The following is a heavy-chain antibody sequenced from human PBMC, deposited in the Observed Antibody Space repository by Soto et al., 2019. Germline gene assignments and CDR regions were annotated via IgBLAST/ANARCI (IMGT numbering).Heavy chain of an antibody. J-gene: IGHJ6*02. CDR1: GGTFSSYA. D-gene: IGHD2-15*01. V-gene: IGHV1-69*01. CDR3: ARSQGGSSSLDIYYYYYYGMDV. Sequence: QVQLVQSGAEVKKPGSSVKVSCKAPGGTFSSYAISWVRQAPGQGLEWMGGIIPIIGTAKYAQKFQGRVTITADESTSTGYMELSSLRSEDTAVYYCARSQGGSSSLDIYYYYYYGMDVWRQGTTVTVSS. CDR2: IIPIIGTA.